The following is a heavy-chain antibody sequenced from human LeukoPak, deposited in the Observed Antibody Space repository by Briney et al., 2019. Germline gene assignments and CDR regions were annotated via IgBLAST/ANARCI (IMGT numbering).Heavy chain of an antibody. V-gene: IGHV3-30*04. CDR3: ARGPATQLWFTPNWFDP. CDR2: ISYDGSNK. Sequence: PGRSLRPSCAASGFTFSSYAMHWVRQAPGKGLEWVADISYDGSNKYYADSVKGRSSISRDNSKNTLYLQMNSLKAQDTAVYYCARGPATQLWFTPNWFDPWGQGTLVTVSS. CDR1: GFTFSSYA. D-gene: IGHD5-18*01. J-gene: IGHJ5*02.